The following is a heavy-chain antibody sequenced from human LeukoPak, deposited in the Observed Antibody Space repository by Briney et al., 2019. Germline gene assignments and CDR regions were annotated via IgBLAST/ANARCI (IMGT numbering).Heavy chain of an antibody. CDR3: ARETSQKGAHYMDV. CDR2: IYYSGST. CDR1: GGSISSYY. Sequence: SETLSLTCTVSGGSISSYYWSWIRQPPGEGLEYIGYIYYSGSTNYNPSLKSRLTISVDTSKNQFSLKLSSVTAADTAVYYCARETSQKGAHYMDVWGKGTTVTISS. V-gene: IGHV4-59*01. D-gene: IGHD3-16*01. J-gene: IGHJ6*03.